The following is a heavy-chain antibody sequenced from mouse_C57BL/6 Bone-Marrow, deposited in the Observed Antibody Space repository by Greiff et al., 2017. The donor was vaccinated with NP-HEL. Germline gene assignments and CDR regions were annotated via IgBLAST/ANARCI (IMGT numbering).Heavy chain of an antibody. Sequence: DVKLVESGGGLVQPKGSLKLSCAASGFTFNTYAMHWVRQAPGKGFEWVARIRSKSSNYATYYADSVKDRFTISRDDSQSMLYLQMNNLKTEDTAMYYCVRGDYYGSTRGYYFDYWGQGTTLTVSS. V-gene: IGHV10-3*01. CDR3: VRGDYYGSTRGYYFDY. CDR1: GFTFNTYA. CDR2: IRSKSSNYAT. J-gene: IGHJ2*01. D-gene: IGHD1-1*01.